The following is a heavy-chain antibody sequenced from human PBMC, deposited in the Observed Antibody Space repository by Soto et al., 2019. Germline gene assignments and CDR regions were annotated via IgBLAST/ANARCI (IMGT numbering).Heavy chain of an antibody. Sequence: QVKLQESGPGLVKPSETQSLTCSVTGGCVSSSDHYWSWIRQPPGKGLEWIGYVYYSGSTNYNPSLKSRVTISIDTSKNQFSLQLSSVTAADTAMYYCTRGSIGAAGTPGYWGQGTLVTVSS. CDR2: VYYSGST. D-gene: IGHD6-13*01. J-gene: IGHJ4*02. CDR3: TRGSIGAAGTPGY. CDR1: GGCVSSSDHY. V-gene: IGHV4-61*08.